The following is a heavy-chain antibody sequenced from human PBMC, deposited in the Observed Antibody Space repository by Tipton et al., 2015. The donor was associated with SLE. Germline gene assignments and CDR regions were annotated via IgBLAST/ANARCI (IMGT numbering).Heavy chain of an antibody. Sequence: TLSLTCTVSGGSLSGYYWSWIRQPPGKGPEWIGTIYYSGSTYYYPSLKSRITISVDTSKNQFSLEVRSVTAADTAVYYCVRLRSKVLIDYWGQGTLVTVSS. J-gene: IGHJ4*02. D-gene: IGHD2-8*01. CDR1: GGSLSGYY. CDR2: IYYSGST. V-gene: IGHV4-59*12. CDR3: VRLRSKVLIDY.